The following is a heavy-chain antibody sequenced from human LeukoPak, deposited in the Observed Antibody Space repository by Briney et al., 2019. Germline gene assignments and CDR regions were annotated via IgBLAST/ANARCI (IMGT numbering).Heavy chain of an antibody. CDR3: ARVSEDDAFDI. Sequence: ASVKVSCKASGYTFTGYYMHWVRQAPGQGLEWMGWINPNSGGTNYAQKFQGRVTMTRDTSISTAYMELSSLRSEDTAVYYCARVSEDDAFDIWGQGTMVTVSS. CDR1: GYTFTGYY. J-gene: IGHJ3*02. CDR2: INPNSGGT. V-gene: IGHV1-2*02.